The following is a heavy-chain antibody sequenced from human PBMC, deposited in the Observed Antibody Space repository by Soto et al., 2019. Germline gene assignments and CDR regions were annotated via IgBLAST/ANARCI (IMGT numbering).Heavy chain of an antibody. Sequence: SETLSLTCTVSDGSISNSGYYWGWIRQPPEKGLEWIGSSNYSGTTYYNPSLKSRVTISVDTSKSQFSLKLSSVTAADTAVYYCARTQGITTFNWFDPWGQGTLVTVSS. CDR1: DGSISNSGYY. D-gene: IGHD3-3*01. CDR2: SNYSGTT. V-gene: IGHV4-39*01. J-gene: IGHJ5*02. CDR3: ARTQGITTFNWFDP.